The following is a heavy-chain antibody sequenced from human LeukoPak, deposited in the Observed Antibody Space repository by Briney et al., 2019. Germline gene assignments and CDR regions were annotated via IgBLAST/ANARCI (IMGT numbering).Heavy chain of an antibody. CDR2: ISYDGSNK. CDR3: ARSSGWYHRGPDYYYYYMDV. J-gene: IGHJ6*03. V-gene: IGHV3-30*03. CDR1: GFTFSSYG. Sequence: PGGFLRLSCAASGFTFSSYGMHWVRQAPGKGLEWVAVISYDGSNKYYADSVKGRFTISRDNAKNSLYLQMNSLRAEDTAVYYCARSSGWYHRGPDYYYYYMDVWGKGTTVTVS. D-gene: IGHD6-19*01.